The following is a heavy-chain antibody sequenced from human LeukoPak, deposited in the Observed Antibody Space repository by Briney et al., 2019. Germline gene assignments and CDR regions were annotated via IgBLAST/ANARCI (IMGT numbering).Heavy chain of an antibody. V-gene: IGHV4-34*01. Sequence: SETLSLTCAVYGGSFSGYYWSWIRQPPGKGLEWIGEINHSGSTNYNPSLKSRVTISVDTSKNQFSLKLSSVTAADTAVYYCARQPGRLAAPPWGQGTLVTVSS. J-gene: IGHJ5*02. CDR2: INHSGST. CDR1: GGSFSGYY. D-gene: IGHD6-6*01. CDR3: ARQPGRLAAPP.